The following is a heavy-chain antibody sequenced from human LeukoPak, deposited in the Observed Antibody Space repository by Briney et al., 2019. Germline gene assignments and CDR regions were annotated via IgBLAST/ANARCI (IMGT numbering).Heavy chain of an antibody. CDR2: INPNSGGT. Sequence: GASVKVSCKASGYTFTGYHMHWVRQAPGQGLEWMGCINPNSGGTNYAQKFQGRLTITKDTSKNQVVLTMTNMDPVDTATYYCAHYGTTRAFDYWGQGTLVTVSS. V-gene: IGHV1-2*02. CDR1: GYTFTGYH. CDR3: AHYGTTRAFDY. J-gene: IGHJ4*02. D-gene: IGHD4-17*01.